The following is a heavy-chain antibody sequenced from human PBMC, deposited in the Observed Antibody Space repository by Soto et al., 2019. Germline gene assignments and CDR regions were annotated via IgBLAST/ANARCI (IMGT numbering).Heavy chain of an antibody. V-gene: IGHV4-30-4*01. CDR3: ARVGRRYFDWVRINWYFDL. Sequence: QVQLQESGPGLVKPSQTLSLTCTVSGGSISSGDYYWSWIRQPPGKGLEWIGYIYYSGSTYYNPALKSRVTISVDTSTNQFSLKLSSVTAADTAVYYCARVGRRYFDWVRINWYFDLWGRGTLVTVSS. D-gene: IGHD3-9*01. CDR1: GGSISSGDYY. J-gene: IGHJ2*01. CDR2: IYYSGST.